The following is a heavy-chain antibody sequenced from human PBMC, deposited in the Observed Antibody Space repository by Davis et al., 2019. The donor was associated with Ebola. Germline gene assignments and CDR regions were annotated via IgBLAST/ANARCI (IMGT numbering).Heavy chain of an antibody. J-gene: IGHJ6*02. CDR2: IHDGDKT. CDR1: GFTVSNYF. CDR3: ARPSVGATYYYGMDV. D-gene: IGHD1-26*01. Sequence: GGSLRLSCAVSGFTVSNYFMSWVRQSPGKGPEWVSSIHDGDKTYYADSVRGRFTISRENSKNTLYLQMNSLRAEDTAVYYCARPSVGATYYYGMDVWGQGTTVTVSS. V-gene: IGHV3-53*01.